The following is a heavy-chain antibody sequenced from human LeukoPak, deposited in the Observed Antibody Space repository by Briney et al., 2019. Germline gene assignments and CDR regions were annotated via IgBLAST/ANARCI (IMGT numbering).Heavy chain of an antibody. CDR3: ASTTPSQIYDFWSGYSPAEYFQH. J-gene: IGHJ1*01. CDR2: IYTSGST. V-gene: IGHV4-4*09. CDR1: GGSISSYY. D-gene: IGHD3-3*01. Sequence: SETLSLTCTVSGGSISSYYWSWIRQPPGKGLEWIGYIYTSGSTNYNPSLKSRVTISVDTPRNQFSLKLSSVTAADTAVYYCASTTPSQIYDFWSGYSPAEYFQHWGQGTLVTVSS.